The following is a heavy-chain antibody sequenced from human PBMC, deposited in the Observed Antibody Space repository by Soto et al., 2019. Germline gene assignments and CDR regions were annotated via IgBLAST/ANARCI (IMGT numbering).Heavy chain of an antibody. CDR1: GGSINTFY. CDR3: AREGSYSAYNFAHGIQLWSFDF. Sequence: SETLSLTCTVSGGSINTFYWSWVRQPAGKGLEWIGRIFSGGSTSFNPSLESRVAMSVDTSKNHFSLNLSSVTAADMAVYYCAREGSYSAYNFAHGIQLWSFDFWGQGALVTVSS. CDR2: IFSGGST. V-gene: IGHV4-4*07. D-gene: IGHD5-12*01. J-gene: IGHJ4*02.